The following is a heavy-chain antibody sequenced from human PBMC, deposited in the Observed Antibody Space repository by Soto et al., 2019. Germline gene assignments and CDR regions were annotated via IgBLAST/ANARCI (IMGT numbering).Heavy chain of an antibody. CDR1: GYTFTSYG. V-gene: IGHV1-18*01. CDR3: ARDWTPYKEGEAFDI. D-gene: IGHD3-10*01. CDR2: ISAYNGNT. J-gene: IGHJ3*02. Sequence: GASVKVSCKASGYTFTSYGISWVRQAPGQGLEWMGWISAYNGNTNYAQKLQGRVTMTTDTSTSTAYMELRSLRSDDTAVYYCARDWTPYKEGEAFDIWGQGTMVIVSS.